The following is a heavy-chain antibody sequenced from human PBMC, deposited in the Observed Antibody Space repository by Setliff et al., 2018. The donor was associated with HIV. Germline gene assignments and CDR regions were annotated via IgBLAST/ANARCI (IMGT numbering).Heavy chain of an antibody. V-gene: IGHV3-23*01. D-gene: IGHD1-26*01. Sequence: PGGSLRLSCAASRFTFSNYVMSWVRQAPGRGLEWVSSISPGGIDTYYADSVKGRFTISRDNSKNTLYLQMNSLRAEDTAVYYCVRDYMWAFDYWGQGTLVTVSS. CDR1: RFTFSNYV. CDR2: ISPGGIDT. CDR3: VRDYMWAFDY. J-gene: IGHJ4*02.